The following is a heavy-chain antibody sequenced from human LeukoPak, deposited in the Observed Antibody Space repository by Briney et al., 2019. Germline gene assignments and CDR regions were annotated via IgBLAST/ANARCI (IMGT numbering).Heavy chain of an antibody. CDR2: IYTDGST. J-gene: IGHJ4*02. CDR3: AKSYYDYSTYYSHYFNL. Sequence: SETLSLTCTVSGGSISSDYWSWIRQPPGRGLEWIGYIYTDGSTNYNPSLKSRVTISVDTSKNQFALKLSSVTAADTAVYYCAKSYYDYSTYYSHYFNLWGQGAMVTVSS. CDR1: GGSISSDY. D-gene: IGHD3-22*01. V-gene: IGHV4-4*09.